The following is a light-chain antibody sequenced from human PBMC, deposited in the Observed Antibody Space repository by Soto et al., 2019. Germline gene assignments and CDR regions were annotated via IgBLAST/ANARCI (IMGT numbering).Light chain of an antibody. V-gene: IGKV1-5*03. CDR2: KAS. CDR3: QQYNSYQIA. CDR1: QSISSW. J-gene: IGKJ5*01. Sequence: IRITQSPPSLSASTGDRVTITCRASQSISSWLAWYQQKTGKAPNLLIYKASSLYSGVPSRFSGSGYGTEFNLTISSLQPDDFATYYCQQYNSYQIAFGQGTRLEIK.